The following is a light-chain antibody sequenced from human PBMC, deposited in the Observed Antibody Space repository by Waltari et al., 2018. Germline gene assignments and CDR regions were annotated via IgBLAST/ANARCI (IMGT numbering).Light chain of an antibody. CDR2: EIS. Sequence: SALTQPASGSASPGQTITISCTGTSSDVGGYNLVSWYQQHPGKAPQVIIFEISKRPSGVSNRFSGSKSGNTASLTISGLQAEDEANYYCCAYVGYSTWVFGGWTKLTVV. CDR3: CAYVGYSTWV. J-gene: IGLJ3*02. CDR1: SSDVGGYNL. V-gene: IGLV2-23*02.